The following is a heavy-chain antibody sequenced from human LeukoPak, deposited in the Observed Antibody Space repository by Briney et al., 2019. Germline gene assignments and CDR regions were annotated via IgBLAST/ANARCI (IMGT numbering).Heavy chain of an antibody. J-gene: IGHJ4*02. V-gene: IGHV3-21*01. Sequence: GGSLRLSCAASGFTFNSYWMSWVRQAPGKGLEWVSSISSSSSYIYYADSVKGRFTISRDNAKNSLYLQMNSLRAEDTAVYYCARGDSGSYYVYFDYWGQGTLVTVSS. CDR2: ISSSSSYI. CDR1: GFTFNSYW. CDR3: ARGDSGSYYVYFDY. D-gene: IGHD1-26*01.